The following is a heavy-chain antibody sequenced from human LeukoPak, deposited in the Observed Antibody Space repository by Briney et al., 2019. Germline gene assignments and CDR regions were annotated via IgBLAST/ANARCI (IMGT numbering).Heavy chain of an antibody. J-gene: IGHJ4*02. Sequence: PSETLSLTCSVSGGSISRSSYYWGWIRQPPGKGLEWIGSIYYSGSTYYNPSLKSQVTISVDTSKNQFSLKLSSVTAADTAVYYCARQWGSMVRGGYYFDYWGQGTLVTVSS. D-gene: IGHD3-10*01. V-gene: IGHV4-39*01. CDR3: ARQWGSMVRGGYYFDY. CDR1: GGSISRSSYY. CDR2: IYYSGST.